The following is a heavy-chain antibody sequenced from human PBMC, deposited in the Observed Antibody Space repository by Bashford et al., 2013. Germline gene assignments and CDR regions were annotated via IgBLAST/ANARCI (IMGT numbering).Heavy chain of an antibody. V-gene: IGHV4-61*08. CDR3: ATWETYFFKS. CDR1: GGSVRSGDYY. D-gene: IGHD1-26*01. CDR2: SLITLGSA. J-gene: IGHJ4*02. Sequence: SETLSLTCTVSGGSVRSGDYYWSWIRQSAVKGLGVGLGYSLITLGSATSNPSSNSRVTMSVDTSRNQVSLRLTSVTAADTAVYYCATWETYFFKSWGQGILVTVSS.